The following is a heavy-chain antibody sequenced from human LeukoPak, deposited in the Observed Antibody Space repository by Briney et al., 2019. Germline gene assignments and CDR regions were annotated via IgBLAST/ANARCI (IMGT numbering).Heavy chain of an antibody. Sequence: PGGSLRLSCAASGFTFSSYAMSWVRQAPGKGLEWVSAISGSGGSTYYADSVKGRFTISRDNSKNTLYLQMSSLRAEDTAVYYCAKTYYYDSSGHLGFDYWGQGTLVTVSS. CDR2: ISGSGGST. CDR1: GFTFSSYA. V-gene: IGHV3-23*01. D-gene: IGHD3-22*01. J-gene: IGHJ4*02. CDR3: AKTYYYDSSGHLGFDY.